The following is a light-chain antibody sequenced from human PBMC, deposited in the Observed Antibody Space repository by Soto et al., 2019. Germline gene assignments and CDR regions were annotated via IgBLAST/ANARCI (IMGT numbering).Light chain of an antibody. CDR2: EAT. J-gene: IGLJ3*02. CDR1: SNDVGRYNL. V-gene: IGLV2-23*01. Sequence: VLTQPASVSGSPEQSITISCTGTSNDVGRYNLVSWYQQHPGKAPKVMIYEATKRPSGVSNRFSGSKSGNTASLTISGLQAEDEADYYCCAYAGSGTVVFGGGTKVTVL. CDR3: CAYAGSGTVV.